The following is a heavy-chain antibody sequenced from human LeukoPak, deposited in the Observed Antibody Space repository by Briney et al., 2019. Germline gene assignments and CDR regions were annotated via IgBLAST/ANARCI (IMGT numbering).Heavy chain of an antibody. V-gene: IGHV1-69*13. CDR2: IIPIFGTA. J-gene: IGHJ4*02. Sequence: SVKVSCKASGGTFISYAISWVRQAPGQGLEWMGGIIPIFGTANYVQKFQGRVTITADESTSTAYMELSSLRSEDTAVYYCARSSASGTYYDFWSGYHGFDYWGQGTLVTVSS. CDR3: ARSSASGTYYDFWSGYHGFDY. D-gene: IGHD3-3*01. CDR1: GGTFISYA.